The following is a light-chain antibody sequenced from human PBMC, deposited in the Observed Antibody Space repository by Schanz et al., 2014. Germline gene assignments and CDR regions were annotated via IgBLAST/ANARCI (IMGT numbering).Light chain of an antibody. CDR2: EGS. J-gene: IGLJ3*02. Sequence: QSALTQPASVSGSPGQSITISCTGTSSDVGGYNYVSWYQHHPGKAPKLMIYEGSKRPSGVPDRFSGSKSGNTASLTISGLQAEDEADYYCSSYTSSSTWVFGGGTKLTVL. CDR1: SSDVGGYNY. V-gene: IGLV2-14*01. CDR3: SSYTSSSTWV.